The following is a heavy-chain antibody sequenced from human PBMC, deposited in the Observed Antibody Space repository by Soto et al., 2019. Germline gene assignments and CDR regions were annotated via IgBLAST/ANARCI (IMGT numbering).Heavy chain of an antibody. CDR1: GFIFSSFW. J-gene: IGHJ6*02. D-gene: IGHD3-10*01. CDR2: INGDGASL. CDR3: AREGSLGLDV. Sequence: EVRLEEAGGGFVQPGGSLRVSCSGSGFIFSSFWMHWVRQGPGKGLEWVSRINGDGASLAYADSVKGRFSISRDNVKNTLHLQMNSLGADDTAVYLCAREGSLGLDVWGRGTTVTVYS. V-gene: IGHV3-74*03.